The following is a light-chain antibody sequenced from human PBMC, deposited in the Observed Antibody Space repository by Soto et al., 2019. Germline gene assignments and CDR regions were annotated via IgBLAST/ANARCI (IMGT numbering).Light chain of an antibody. CDR1: SSDVGGYNY. CDR2: EVT. CDR3: SSYTSSITWV. J-gene: IGLJ3*02. V-gene: IGLV2-14*01. Sequence: QSVLTQPASVSGSPGQSSTISCTGTSSDVGGYNYVSWVQQHPGKAPKLVIYEVTNRPSGVSDRFSGSKSGNTASLPISGLQAEDEADYYCSSYTSSITWVFGGGAQVTVL.